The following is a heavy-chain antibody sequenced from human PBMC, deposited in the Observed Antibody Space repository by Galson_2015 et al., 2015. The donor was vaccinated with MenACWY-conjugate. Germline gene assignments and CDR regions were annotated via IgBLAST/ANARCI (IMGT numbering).Heavy chain of an antibody. D-gene: IGHD6-13*01. V-gene: IGHV3-48*04. CDR2: ISSSSSTI. Sequence: LRLSCAASGFTFSSYSMNWVRQAPGKGLEWVSYISSSSSTIYYADSVKGRFTISRDNAKNSLYLQMNSLRAEDTAVYYCARGSSWYFSKPDPWGQGTLVTVSS. CDR1: GFTFSSYS. J-gene: IGHJ5*02. CDR3: ARGSSWYFSKPDP.